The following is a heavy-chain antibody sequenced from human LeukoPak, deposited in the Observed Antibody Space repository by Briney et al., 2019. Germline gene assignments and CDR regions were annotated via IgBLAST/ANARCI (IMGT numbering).Heavy chain of an antibody. Sequence: GGSLRLSCAASGLTFSSYAMSWVRQAPGKGLEWVSAISGSGGSTYYADSVKGRFTISRDNSKNTLYLQMNSLRAEDTAVYYCXXXXXTGTKRNWFDPWGQGTLVTVSS. CDR3: XXXXXTGTKRNWFDP. D-gene: IGHD1-1*01. J-gene: IGHJ5*02. CDR1: GLTFSSYA. CDR2: ISGSGGST. V-gene: IGHV3-23*01.